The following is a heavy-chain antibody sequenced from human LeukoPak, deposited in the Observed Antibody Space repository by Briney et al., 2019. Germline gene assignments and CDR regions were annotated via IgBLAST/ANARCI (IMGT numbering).Heavy chain of an antibody. CDR1: GYTFTNFD. D-gene: IGHD3-10*02. CDR3: ARGGGPYMFDY. V-gene: IGHV1-18*01. Sequence: ASVKVSFKASGYTFTNFDIVWVRQAPGQGLEWMGWISAFNGNTFYAQNLQARVTMTTEASTATAYLEVRSLKFDDTAVYYCARGGGPYMFDYWGQGTLVTVSS. J-gene: IGHJ4*02. CDR2: ISAFNGNT.